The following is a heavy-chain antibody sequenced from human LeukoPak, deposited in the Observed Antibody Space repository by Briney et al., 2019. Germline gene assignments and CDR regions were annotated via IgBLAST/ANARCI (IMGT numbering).Heavy chain of an antibody. CDR2: IYTSGST. CDR1: GGSISSYY. V-gene: IGHV4-4*07. J-gene: IGHJ6*02. D-gene: IGHD3-10*01. CDR3: ASLSLSGSYPYYYYGMDV. Sequence: SETLSLTCTVSGGSISSYYWSWIRQPAGKGLEWIGRIYTSGSTNYNPSLKSRVTMSVGTSKNQFSLKLSSVTAADTAVYYCASLSLSGSYPYYYYGMDVWGQGTTVTVSS.